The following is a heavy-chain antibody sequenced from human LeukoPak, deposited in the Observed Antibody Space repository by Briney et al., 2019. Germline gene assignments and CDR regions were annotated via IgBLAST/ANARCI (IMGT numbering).Heavy chain of an antibody. D-gene: IGHD2-15*01. CDR1: GGSIRSYY. CDR2: IHYSGST. V-gene: IGHV4-59*01. CDR3: ARAVGTAATL. Sequence: SETLSLTCTVSGGSIRSYYWSWIRQPPGKGLEWIGYIHYSGSTNNHPSLESRVTISVDTSKNQFSLKLSSVTAADTAVYYCARAVGTAATLWGQGTLVTVCS. J-gene: IGHJ4*02.